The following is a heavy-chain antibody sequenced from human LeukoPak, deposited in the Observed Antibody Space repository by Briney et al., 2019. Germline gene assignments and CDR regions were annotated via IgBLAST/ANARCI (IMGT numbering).Heavy chain of an antibody. V-gene: IGHV4-34*01. D-gene: IGHD5-12*01. Sequence: PSETLSLTCAVYGGSFSGYYWSWIRQPPGKGLEWIGEISHSGSTNYNPSLKSRVTISVDTSKNQFSLKLSPVTAADTAVYYCAAQYSGYVRLDYWGQGTLVTVSS. CDR1: GGSFSGYY. J-gene: IGHJ4*02. CDR2: ISHSGST. CDR3: AAQYSGYVRLDY.